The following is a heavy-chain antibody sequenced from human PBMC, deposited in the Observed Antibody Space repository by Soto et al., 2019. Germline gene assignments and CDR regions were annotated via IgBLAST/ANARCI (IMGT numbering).Heavy chain of an antibody. D-gene: IGHD2-2*01. CDR3: ARRSPHCSTSRYPLYYYYYMDV. CDR1: GGSISSYY. CDR2: IYYSGST. Sequence: SETLSLTGAVSGGSISSYYWSWIRQPPGKGLEWIGYIYYSGSTNYNPSLKSRVTISVDTSKNQFSMKLSCVTASDTAVYYGARRSPHCSTSRYPLYYYYYMDVWVKGTTVTVSS. J-gene: IGHJ6*03. V-gene: IGHV4-59*08.